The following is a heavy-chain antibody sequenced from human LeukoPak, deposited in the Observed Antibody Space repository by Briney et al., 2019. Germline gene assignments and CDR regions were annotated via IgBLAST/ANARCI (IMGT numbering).Heavy chain of an antibody. CDR2: ISSNGGST. J-gene: IGHJ5*02. D-gene: IGHD5-24*01. V-gene: IGHV3-64*01. CDR3: ARDPEMATIPNWFDP. Sequence: PGGSLRLSCAASGFTFSSYAMHWVRQAPGKGLEYVSAISSNGGSTYYANSVKGRFTISRDNSKNTLYLQMNSLRAEDTAVYYCARDPEMATIPNWFDPWGQGTLVTVSS. CDR1: GFTFSSYA.